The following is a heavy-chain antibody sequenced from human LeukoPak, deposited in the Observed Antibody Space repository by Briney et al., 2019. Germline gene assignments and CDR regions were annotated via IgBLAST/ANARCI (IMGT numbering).Heavy chain of an antibody. Sequence: GGSLRLSCAASGLTFSSYSMNWVRQAPGKGLEWVSSISCSSSYIYYADSVKGRFTISRDNAKNSLYLQMNSLRAEDTAVYYCARTLWYYDSSGYYGDYFDYWGQGTLVTVSS. CDR2: ISCSSSYI. CDR1: GLTFSSYS. D-gene: IGHD3-22*01. J-gene: IGHJ4*02. V-gene: IGHV3-21*01. CDR3: ARTLWYYDSSGYYGDYFDY.